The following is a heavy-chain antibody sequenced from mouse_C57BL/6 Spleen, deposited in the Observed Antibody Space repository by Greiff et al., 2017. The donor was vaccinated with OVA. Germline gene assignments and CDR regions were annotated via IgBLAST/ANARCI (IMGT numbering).Heavy chain of an antibody. CDR1: GFTFTDYY. D-gene: IGHD1-1*01. Sequence: EVKLVESGGGLVQPGGSLSLSCAASGFTFTDYYMSWVRQPPGKALEWLGFIRNKANGYTTEYSASVKGRFTISRDNSQSILYLQMNALRAEDSATYYCASLNYGYWYFDVWGTGTTVTVSS. V-gene: IGHV7-3*01. CDR2: IRNKANGYTT. J-gene: IGHJ1*03. CDR3: ASLNYGYWYFDV.